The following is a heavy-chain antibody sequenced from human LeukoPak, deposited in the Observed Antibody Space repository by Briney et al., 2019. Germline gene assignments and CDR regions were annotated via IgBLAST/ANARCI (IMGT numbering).Heavy chain of an antibody. Sequence: GGSLRLSCAASGFTFSSYAMSWVRQAAGKGLEWVSHISGSGGSTYYADSVKSRFTISRDNSKNTLYLQMNSLRAEDTAVYHCAKDLSYGMDVWGQGTTVTVSS. CDR3: AKDLSYGMDV. V-gene: IGHV3-23*01. CDR1: GFTFSSYA. CDR2: ISGSGGST. J-gene: IGHJ6*02.